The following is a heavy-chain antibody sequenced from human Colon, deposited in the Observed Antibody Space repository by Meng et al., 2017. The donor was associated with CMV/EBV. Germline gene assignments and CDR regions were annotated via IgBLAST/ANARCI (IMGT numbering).Heavy chain of an antibody. CDR1: GFTFSSYA. J-gene: IGHJ4*02. CDR3: ARGTLSSIADPFDY. V-gene: IGHV3-30-3*01. Sequence: QVQLVESGGGVVQPGRYLRLSCAASGFTFSSYAMHWVRQAPGKGLEWVAVISYDGSNKYYADSVKGRFTISRDNSKNTLYLQMNSLRAEDTAVYYCARGTLSSIADPFDYWGQGTLGTVSS. D-gene: IGHD6-6*01. CDR2: ISYDGSNK.